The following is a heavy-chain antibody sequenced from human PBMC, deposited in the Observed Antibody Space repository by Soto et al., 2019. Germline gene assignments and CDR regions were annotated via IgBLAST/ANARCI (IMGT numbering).Heavy chain of an antibody. CDR1: GYTFSNYG. V-gene: IGHV1-18*01. Sequence: ASVKVSCKASGYTFSNYGVTWVRLAPGQGLEWMGWISGYNGNTNYARNLQGRVTMTADTSTSTAYMELRSLRSDDTAVYYCARAENTILHYPYGMDVWGQGTTVTVSS. CDR3: ARAENTILHYPYGMDV. J-gene: IGHJ6*02. D-gene: IGHD3-3*01. CDR2: ISGYNGNT.